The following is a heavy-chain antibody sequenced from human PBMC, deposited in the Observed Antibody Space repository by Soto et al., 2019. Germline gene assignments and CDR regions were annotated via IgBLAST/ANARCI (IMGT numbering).Heavy chain of an antibody. J-gene: IGHJ4*02. V-gene: IGHV5-10-1*01. CDR1: GYSFTSYW. D-gene: IGHD1-26*01. CDR3: ARRTVGGSYQIDY. CDR2: IDPSDSYT. Sequence: PGESLKISCKVSGYSFTSYWISWVRQMPGKGLEWMGRIDPSDSYTNYSPSFQGHVTISADKSISIAYLQWSSLKASDTAMYYCARRTVGGSYQIDYWGQGTLVTVSS.